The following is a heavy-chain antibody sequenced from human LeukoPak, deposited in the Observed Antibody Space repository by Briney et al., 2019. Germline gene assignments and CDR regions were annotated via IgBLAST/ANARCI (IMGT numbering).Heavy chain of an antibody. J-gene: IGHJ4*02. CDR2: ISGSGGST. Sequence: PGGSLRLSCAASGFTFSSYAMSWVRQAPGKGLEWVSAISGSGGSTYYADSVKGRFTISRDNSKNTLYPQMNSLRAEDTAVYYCAKEQCSGGSCYLLFDYWGQGTLVTVSS. CDR3: AKEQCSGGSCYLLFDY. CDR1: GFTFSSYA. V-gene: IGHV3-23*01. D-gene: IGHD2-15*01.